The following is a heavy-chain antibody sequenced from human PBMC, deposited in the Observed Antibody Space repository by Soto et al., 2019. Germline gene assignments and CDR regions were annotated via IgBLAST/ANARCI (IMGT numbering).Heavy chain of an antibody. V-gene: IGHV1-18*04. CDR1: GYDFIGHG. CDR2: INSYNGDT. D-gene: IGHD3-16*01. Sequence: QVQLVQSGGEEKKPGASVKVSCKASGYDFIGHGISWVRQARGQGLEWTGWINSYNGDTKYARKYQDRNTLTKDKSTRTVYMALTSLRSDDTAVYYCARDHWLKVPAVGGDKFDSWGQGTLVTVSS. J-gene: IGHJ5*01. CDR3: ARDHWLKVPAVGGDKFDS.